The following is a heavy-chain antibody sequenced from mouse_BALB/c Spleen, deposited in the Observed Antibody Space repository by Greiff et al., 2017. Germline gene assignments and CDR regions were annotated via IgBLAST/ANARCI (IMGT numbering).Heavy chain of an antibody. V-gene: IGHV14-4*02. CDR3: LYYGNYEYAMDY. D-gene: IGHD2-1*01. CDR1: GFNIKDYY. CDR2: IDPENGDT. Sequence: EVKLQESGAELVRSGASVKLSCTASGFNIKDYYMHWVKQRPEQGLEWIGWIDPENGDTEYAPKFQGKATMTADTSSNTAYLQLSSLTSEDTAVYYCLYYGNYEYAMDYWGQGTSVTVSS. J-gene: IGHJ4*01.